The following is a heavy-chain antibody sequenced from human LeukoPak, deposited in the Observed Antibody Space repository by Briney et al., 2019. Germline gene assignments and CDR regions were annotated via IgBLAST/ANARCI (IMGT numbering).Heavy chain of an antibody. Sequence: SETLSLTCTVSGGSISSGSYYWSWIRQPPGKGLEWIGRIYTSGSTNYNPSLKSRVTISVDTSKNQFSLKLRSVTAADTAVYYCARSLGITGTPYDYWGQGTLVTVSS. J-gene: IGHJ4*02. CDR1: GGSISSGSYY. CDR3: ARSLGITGTPYDY. V-gene: IGHV4-61*02. D-gene: IGHD1-20*01. CDR2: IYTSGST.